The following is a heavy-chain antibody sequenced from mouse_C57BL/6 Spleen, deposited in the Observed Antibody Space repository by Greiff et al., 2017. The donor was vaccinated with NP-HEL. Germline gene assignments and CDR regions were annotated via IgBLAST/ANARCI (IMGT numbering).Heavy chain of an antibody. J-gene: IGHJ3*01. CDR3: ARQGDYGNYDAWFDY. Sequence: QVQLKQSGPELVKPGASVTISCKASGYAFSSSWMNWVKQRPGKGLEWIGRIYPGDGDTNYNGKFKGKATLTADKSSSTAYMELSSLTSEDSAVNLCARQGDYGNYDAWFDYWGQGTLVTVSA. CDR1: GYAFSSSW. V-gene: IGHV1-82*01. D-gene: IGHD2-1*01. CDR2: IYPGDGDT.